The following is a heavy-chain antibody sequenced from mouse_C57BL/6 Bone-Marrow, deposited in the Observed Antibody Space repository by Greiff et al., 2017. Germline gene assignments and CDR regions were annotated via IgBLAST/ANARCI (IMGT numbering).Heavy chain of an antibody. D-gene: IGHD2-4*01. J-gene: IGHJ4*01. Sequence: QVQLQQPGAELVRPGSSVKLSCKASGYTFTSYWMHWVKQRPIQGLEWIGNIDPSDSETHYNQKFKDKATLTVDKSSSTAYMQLSSLTSEDSAVYDYARWCDYDMAYAMDYWGQGTSVTVSS. V-gene: IGHV1-52*01. CDR1: GYTFTSYW. CDR2: IDPSDSET. CDR3: ARWCDYDMAYAMDY.